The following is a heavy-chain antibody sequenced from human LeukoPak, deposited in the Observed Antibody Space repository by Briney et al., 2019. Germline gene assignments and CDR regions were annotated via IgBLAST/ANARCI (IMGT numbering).Heavy chain of an antibody. CDR1: GYTFSGYY. V-gene: IGHV1-2*02. D-gene: IGHD6-19*01. CDR3: AREVAVAGTSGPFDY. J-gene: IGHJ4*02. CDR2: INPNSGGT. Sequence: EASVKVSCKASGYTFSGYYIFWVRRAPGQGLEWMGWINPNSGGTNYVPEFQGRLTMTRDTSITTAYMELSTLRSDDTAVYYCAREVAVAGTSGPFDYWGQGTLVTVSS.